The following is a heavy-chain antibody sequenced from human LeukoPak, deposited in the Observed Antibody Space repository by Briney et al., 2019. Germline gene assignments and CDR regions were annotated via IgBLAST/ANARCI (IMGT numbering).Heavy chain of an antibody. Sequence: PSETLSLTCSVSGGSISSGGYYWSWIRQPPGKGLEWIGYIYHSGSTYYNPSLKSRVTISVDRSKNQFSLKLSSVTAADTAVYYCARDVEYSSERFNFWGQGTLVTVSS. J-gene: IGHJ4*02. CDR1: GGSISSGGYY. V-gene: IGHV4-30-2*01. D-gene: IGHD6-19*01. CDR2: IYHSGST. CDR3: ARDVEYSSERFNF.